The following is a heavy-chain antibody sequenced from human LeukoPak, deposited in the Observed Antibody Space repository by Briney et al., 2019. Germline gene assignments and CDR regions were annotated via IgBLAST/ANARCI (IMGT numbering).Heavy chain of an antibody. J-gene: IGHJ4*02. D-gene: IGHD1-14*01. V-gene: IGHV3-30*04. CDR3: ARGGPLGDTNRFDF. Sequence: GGSLRLSCAASGFTFASYAMHWVRQPPGKGLEWVTLLAYDGTNKQYADSVKGRFTISRDNSQNTVDLQMVSLRAEDTAVYYCARGGPLGDTNRFDFWGQGILVTVSS. CDR2: LAYDGTNK. CDR1: GFTFASYA.